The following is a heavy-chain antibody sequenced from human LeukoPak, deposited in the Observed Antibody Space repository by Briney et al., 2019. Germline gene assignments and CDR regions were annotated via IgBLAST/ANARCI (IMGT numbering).Heavy chain of an antibody. J-gene: IGHJ3*02. CDR1: GYTFTGYY. Sequence: ASVKVSCKASGYTFTGYYMHWVRQAPGQGLEWMGWINPNSGGTNYAQKFQGRVTMTRDTSISTAYMELSRLRSDDTAVYYCAGDRPNDYGDYVETDAFDIWGQGTMVTVSS. CDR2: INPNSGGT. CDR3: AGDRPNDYGDYVETDAFDI. V-gene: IGHV1-2*02. D-gene: IGHD4-17*01.